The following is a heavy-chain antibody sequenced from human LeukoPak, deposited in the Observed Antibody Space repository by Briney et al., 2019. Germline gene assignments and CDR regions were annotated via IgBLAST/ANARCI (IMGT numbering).Heavy chain of an antibody. V-gene: IGHV1-8*01. CDR2: MNPNSGNT. CDR3: AKAGIVATMNADWFDP. J-gene: IGHJ5*02. Sequence: ASVKVSCKASGYTFTSYDINWVRQATGQGPEWMGWMNPNSGNTGYAQKFQGRVTMTRDTSINTAYMELSSLRSEDTAVYYCAKAGIVATMNADWFDPWGQGTLVTVSS. CDR1: GYTFTSYD. D-gene: IGHD5-12*01.